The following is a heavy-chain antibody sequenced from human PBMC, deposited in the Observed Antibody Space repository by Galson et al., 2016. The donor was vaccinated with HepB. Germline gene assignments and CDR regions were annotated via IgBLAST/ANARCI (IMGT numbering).Heavy chain of an antibody. D-gene: IGHD3-22*01. V-gene: IGHV3-33*01. J-gene: IGHJ4*02. CDR1: GFTFSSYV. Sequence: SLRLSCAASGFTFSSYVMHWVRQAPGKGLEWVAVTWFDGTNKYYAHSVKGRFTISRDDSKNTLYLQMTSLRAEDTAVYYCAREGGSDYFDTSGYYVDYWGQGTLVTVSS. CDR3: AREGGSDYFDTSGYYVDY. CDR2: TWFDGTNK.